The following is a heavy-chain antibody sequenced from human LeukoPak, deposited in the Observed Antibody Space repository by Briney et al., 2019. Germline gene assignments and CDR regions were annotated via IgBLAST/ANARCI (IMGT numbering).Heavy chain of an antibody. D-gene: IGHD5-12*01. V-gene: IGHV3-33*01. CDR1: GFIFNNYG. CDR2: IWSDGSNK. Sequence: PGGSLRLSCAASGFIFNNYGMHWIRQAPGKGLEWVAVIWSDGSNKYYIGSVKGRFSISRDNSKNALYLQMNSLRVEDTAVYYCVRGVYRGYDHHYDFWGQGTLVTASS. CDR3: VRGVYRGYDHHYDF. J-gene: IGHJ4*02.